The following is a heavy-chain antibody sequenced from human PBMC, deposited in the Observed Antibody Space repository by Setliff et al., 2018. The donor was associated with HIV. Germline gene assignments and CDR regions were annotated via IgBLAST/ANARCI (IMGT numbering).Heavy chain of an antibody. Sequence: PGGSLRLSCAASGFTFSRYSMNWVRQAPGKGLEWVSCISSSSSYRYNADSVKGRFTISRDNAKNSLYLQMNSLRAEDTAVYYCARGVKWLDPWGQGTLVTVSS. CDR3: ARGVKWLDP. V-gene: IGHV3-21*01. CDR2: ISSSSSYR. CDR1: GFTFSRYS. J-gene: IGHJ5*02. D-gene: IGHD3-10*01.